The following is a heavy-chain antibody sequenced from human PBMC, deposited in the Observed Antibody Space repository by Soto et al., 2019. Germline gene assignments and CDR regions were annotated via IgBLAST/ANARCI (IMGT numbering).Heavy chain of an antibody. V-gene: IGHV4-30-2*01. J-gene: IGHJ4*02. D-gene: IGHD3-22*01. Sequence: SETLSLTCAVSGASISSGGHSWSWIRQPPGKGLEWIGYIYHSGTTYYNPSLKSRVAISVDRSKNQFSLKLSSVTAADTAVYYCARLYDSSGFSYYFDYWGQGTPVTSPQ. CDR1: GASISSGGHS. CDR2: IYHSGTT. CDR3: ARLYDSSGFSYYFDY.